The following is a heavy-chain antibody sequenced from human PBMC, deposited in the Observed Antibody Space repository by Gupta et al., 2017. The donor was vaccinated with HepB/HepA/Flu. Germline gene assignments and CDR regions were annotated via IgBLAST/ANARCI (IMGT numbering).Heavy chain of an antibody. CDR1: EILFYDHY. CDR3: STSGDKWIDRLHMDS. D-gene: IGHD2-2*03. Sequence: QVQLVESGGGVVKPGGSLRLSCVASEILFYDHYMPWVRQAPGKGLEWRASISSIGNNVLYADAVKGRFTISRDNNKKCLFLELNNLREEDKAVYYCSTSGDKWIDRLHMDSWVQVTLVTVS. J-gene: IGHJ5*01. CDR2: ISSIGNNV. V-gene: IGHV3-11*04.